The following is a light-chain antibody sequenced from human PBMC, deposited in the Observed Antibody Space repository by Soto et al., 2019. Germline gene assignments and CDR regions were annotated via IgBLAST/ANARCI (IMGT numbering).Light chain of an antibody. CDR3: QQYNNWLRYT. Sequence: EIVMTQSPATLSVSPGERATLSCRASQSVSSNLAWYQQEPGQAPRLLIYGASTRATGIPARFSGSGSGTEFTLTISSLQSEDFGVYYCQQYNNWLRYTFGQGTKLEIK. CDR1: QSVSSN. CDR2: GAS. J-gene: IGKJ2*01. V-gene: IGKV3-15*01.